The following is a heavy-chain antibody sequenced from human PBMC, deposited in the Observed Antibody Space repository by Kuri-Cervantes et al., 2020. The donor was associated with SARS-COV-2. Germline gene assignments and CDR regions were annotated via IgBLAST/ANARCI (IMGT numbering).Heavy chain of an antibody. CDR1: GFTFDDYG. Sequence: GGSLRLSCAASGFTFDDYGMSWVRQAPGKGLEWVSSISSSSGYIFYADSVKGRFTISRDNAKNSLYLQMNSLRAEDTAVYYCAREGNCGGDCYPLDYWGQGTLVTVSS. J-gene: IGHJ4*02. V-gene: IGHV3-21*01. D-gene: IGHD2-21*02. CDR2: ISSSSGYI. CDR3: AREGNCGGDCYPLDY.